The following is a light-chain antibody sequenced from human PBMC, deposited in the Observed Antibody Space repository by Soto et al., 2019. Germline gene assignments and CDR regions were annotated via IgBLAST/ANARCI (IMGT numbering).Light chain of an antibody. Sequence: EIVLTQSPATLSLSPGERATLSCRASQSVSIYLAWYQQKPGQAPRLLIYDASNRATGIPARFTGSGSGTDFTRTISSLEPEDFAVYYGQQRMNWLWITFGQGTRLEIK. CDR1: QSVSIY. CDR3: QQRMNWLWIT. CDR2: DAS. J-gene: IGKJ5*01. V-gene: IGKV3-11*01.